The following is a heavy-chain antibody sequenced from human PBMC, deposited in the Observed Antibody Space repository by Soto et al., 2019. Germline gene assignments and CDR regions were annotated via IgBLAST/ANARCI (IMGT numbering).Heavy chain of an antibody. V-gene: IGHV1-46*01. CDR2: INPSGGGT. Sequence: QVQLVQSGAEVKKPRASVKVSCKASGFTFTNYYIHWVRQAPGQGLEWMGLINPSGGGTFYAQKFQGRVTVTRDTSTGTVYMELSNLRSEDTAVYFCARDSGDTTLRQWGRSFHYWGQGTLVTVSS. J-gene: IGHJ4*02. CDR3: ARDSGDTTLRQWGRSFHY. D-gene: IGHD1-1*01. CDR1: GFTFTNYY.